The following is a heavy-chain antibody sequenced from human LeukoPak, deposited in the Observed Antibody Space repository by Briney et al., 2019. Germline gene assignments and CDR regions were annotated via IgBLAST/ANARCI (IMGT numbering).Heavy chain of an antibody. J-gene: IGHJ3*02. V-gene: IGHV3-48*03. CDR1: GFTFSSYE. CDR2: ISSSGSTI. D-gene: IGHD3-10*01. CDR3: ARAYYSDAFDI. Sequence: PGGSLRLSCAASGFTFSSYEMNWGRQAPGKGLEWVSYISSSGSTISYADSLKGRFTISRDNAKNSLYLQMNSLRAEDTAVYYCARAYYSDAFDICGQGRMLTVSS.